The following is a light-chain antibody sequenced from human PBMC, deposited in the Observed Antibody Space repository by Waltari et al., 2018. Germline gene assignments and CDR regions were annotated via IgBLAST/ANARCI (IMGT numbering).Light chain of an antibody. J-gene: IGKJ1*01. CDR1: QDIGSF. V-gene: IGKV1-39*01. CDR3: QESFSSPWT. CDR2: GAS. Sequence: DIQMTQSPPFLSASVGDSITITCRASQDIGSFVNWYQHNPTKAPKLLIYGASSLQRGVSSRLSGGGSGTEFTLTVSSLQPDDFATYYCQESFSSPWTFGPGTQVDI.